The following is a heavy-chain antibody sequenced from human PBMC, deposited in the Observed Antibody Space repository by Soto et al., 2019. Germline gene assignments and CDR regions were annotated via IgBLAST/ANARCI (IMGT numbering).Heavy chain of an antibody. V-gene: IGHV3-21*01. D-gene: IGHD2-2*01. Sequence: GGSLRLSCAASGFTFTTYTMNWVRQAPGKGPEWVSSISGSSDNIYYADSVQGRFTISRDNAKTSLYLQMDSLRAEDTAVYYCARDFVVVPAAIGDYWGPGTLVTVSS. CDR3: ARDFVVVPAAIGDY. J-gene: IGHJ4*02. CDR1: GFTFTTYT. CDR2: ISGSSDNI.